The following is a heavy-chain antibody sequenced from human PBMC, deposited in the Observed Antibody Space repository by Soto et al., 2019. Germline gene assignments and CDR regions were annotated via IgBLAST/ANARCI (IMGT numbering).Heavy chain of an antibody. J-gene: IGHJ6*03. CDR2: ISGSGGST. V-gene: IGHV3-23*01. CDR3: AKSLPEVYHYYYYMDV. Sequence: EVQLLESGGGLVQPGGSLRLSCAASGFTFSSYAMSWVRQAPGKGLEWVSAISGSGGSTYYADSVKGRFTISRDNSKNTLYLQMNSLRAEDTAVYYCAKSLPEVYHYYYYMDVWGKGTTVTVSS. CDR1: GFTFSSYA.